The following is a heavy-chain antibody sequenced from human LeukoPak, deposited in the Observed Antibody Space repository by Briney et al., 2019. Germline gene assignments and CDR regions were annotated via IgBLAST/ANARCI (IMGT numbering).Heavy chain of an antibody. CDR3: ARHEQWLVPVDY. Sequence: KPSETLSLTCAVSGNSIGSSYYWGWIRQPPGKGLEWIASIYHSGSTYYNPSLKSRVTISMDTSKNEFSPRLSSVTAADTAVYYCARHEQWLVPVDYWGQGALVTVSS. CDR1: GNSIGSSYY. D-gene: IGHD6-19*01. J-gene: IGHJ4*02. V-gene: IGHV4-38-2*01. CDR2: IYHSGST.